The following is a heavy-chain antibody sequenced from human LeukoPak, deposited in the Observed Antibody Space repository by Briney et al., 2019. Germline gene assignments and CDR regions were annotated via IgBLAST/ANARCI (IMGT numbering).Heavy chain of an antibody. Sequence: GGSLRLSCAASGFTFSNAWMNWVRQAPGKGLEWVSAISHTSEYTYHADSVKGRFTISRDNSKNTLYLQTNSLRAEDTAVYYCARGGSSSSYYFYYGIDVWGQGTTVTVSS. CDR1: GFTFSNAW. J-gene: IGHJ6*02. CDR2: ISHTSEYT. D-gene: IGHD6-6*01. V-gene: IGHV3-23*01. CDR3: ARGGSSSSYYFYYGIDV.